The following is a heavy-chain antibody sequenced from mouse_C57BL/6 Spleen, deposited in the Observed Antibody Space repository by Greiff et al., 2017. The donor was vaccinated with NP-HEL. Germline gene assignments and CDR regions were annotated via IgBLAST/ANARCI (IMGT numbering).Heavy chain of an antibody. CDR1: GYSITSGYY. CDR3: ARGVYDGYYDFAY. CDR2: ISYDGSN. D-gene: IGHD2-3*01. V-gene: IGHV3-6*01. Sequence: EVKLMESGPGLVKPSQSLSLTCSVTGYSITSGYYWNWIRQFPGNKLEWMGYISYDGSNNYNPSLKNRISITRDTSKNQFFLKLNSVTTEDTATYYCARGVYDGYYDFAYWGQGTLVTVSA. J-gene: IGHJ3*01.